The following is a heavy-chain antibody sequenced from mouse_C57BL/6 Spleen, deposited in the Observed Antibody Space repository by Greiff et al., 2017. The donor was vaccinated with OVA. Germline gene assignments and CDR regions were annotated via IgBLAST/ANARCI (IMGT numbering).Heavy chain of an antibody. CDR3: TNGNYGSFAY. D-gene: IGHD2-1*01. Sequence: EVKVVESGEGLVKPGGSLKLSCAASGFTFSSYAMSWVRQTPEKRLEWVAYISSGGDYIYYADTVKGRFTISRDNARNTLYLQMSSLKSEDTAMYYCTNGNYGSFAYWGQGTLVTVSA. J-gene: IGHJ3*01. CDR1: GFTFSSYA. V-gene: IGHV5-9-1*02. CDR2: ISSGGDYI.